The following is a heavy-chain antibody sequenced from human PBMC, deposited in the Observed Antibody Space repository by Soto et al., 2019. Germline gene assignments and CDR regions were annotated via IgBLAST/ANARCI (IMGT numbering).Heavy chain of an antibody. J-gene: IGHJ4*02. CDR2: INHSGST. D-gene: IGHD2-15*01. Sequence: QVQLQQWGAGLLKPSETLSLTCAVYGGSFSGYYWSWIRQPPGKGLEWIGEINHSGSTNYNPSLKSRVTMSVDTSKNQFSLKLSSVTAADTAVYYCARGEIVVVVAATSFDYWGQGTLVTVSS. V-gene: IGHV4-34*01. CDR1: GGSFSGYY. CDR3: ARGEIVVVVAATSFDY.